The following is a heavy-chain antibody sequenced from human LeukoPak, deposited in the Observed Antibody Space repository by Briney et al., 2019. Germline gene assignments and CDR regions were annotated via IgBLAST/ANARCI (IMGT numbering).Heavy chain of an antibody. CDR2: IYHSGSI. V-gene: IGHV4-30-2*01. J-gene: IGHJ4*02. Sequence: SETLSLTCAVSGGSISSGGYSWSWIRQPPGKGLEWIGYIYHSGSIYYNPSLKSRVTISVDRSKNQFSLKLSSVTAADTAVYYCARARGYCSSTSCYKGSYFDYWGQGTLVTVSS. CDR1: GGSISSGGYS. CDR3: ARARGYCSSTSCYKGSYFDY. D-gene: IGHD2-2*02.